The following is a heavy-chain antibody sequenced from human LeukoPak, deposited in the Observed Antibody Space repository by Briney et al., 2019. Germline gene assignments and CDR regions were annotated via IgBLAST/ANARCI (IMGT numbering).Heavy chain of an antibody. D-gene: IGHD6-19*01. CDR3: AREGGAVAGIRVY. J-gene: IGHJ4*02. CDR1: GFSFSSYS. Sequence: GGSLRLSCAASGFSFSSYSMIWVRQAPGKGVEWGSYISSSSSSIYYADSVRGRYTISRDNAKNALYLQMNSLRDEGTAVYCCAREGGAVAGIRVYWGQGTLVTVSS. V-gene: IGHV3-48*02. CDR2: ISSSSSSI.